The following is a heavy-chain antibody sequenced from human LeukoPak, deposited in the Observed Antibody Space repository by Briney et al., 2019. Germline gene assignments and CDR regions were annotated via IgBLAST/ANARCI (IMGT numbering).Heavy chain of an antibody. CDR2: ISWNSGSI. V-gene: IGHV3-9*01. CDR3: AKDSGSSYLTGYFQH. CDR1: GFTFDDYA. Sequence: GRSLRLSCAASGFTFDDYAMHWVRQAPGKGLEWVSGISWNSGSIGYADPVKGRFTISRDNAKNSLYLQMNSLRAEDTALYYCAKDSGSSYLTGYFQHWGQGTLVTVSS. J-gene: IGHJ1*01. D-gene: IGHD1-26*01.